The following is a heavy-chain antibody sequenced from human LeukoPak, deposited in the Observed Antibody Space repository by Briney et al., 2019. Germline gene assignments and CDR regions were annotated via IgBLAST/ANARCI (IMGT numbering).Heavy chain of an antibody. V-gene: IGHV1-46*01. D-gene: IGHD3-10*01. J-gene: IGHJ4*02. CDR3: ARDGLWFGSPVDY. CDR2: INPRGGST. Sequence: ASVKVSCKASGYIFTTYFMHWLRQAPGQGPEWMGIINPRGGSTDYAQKFQGRVTMTSDTSTSTVYMELKCLRSEDTAVYYCARDGLWFGSPVDYWGQGTLVTVSS. CDR1: GYIFTTYF.